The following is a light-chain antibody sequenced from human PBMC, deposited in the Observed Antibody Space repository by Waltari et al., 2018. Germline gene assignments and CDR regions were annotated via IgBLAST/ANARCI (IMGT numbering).Light chain of an antibody. Sequence: QSALTQPASVSGSPGQSITISCTGTSSDVGFYNLVPCYQQHPGKAPEPLVYEVITRPSGVSNRFSGSKSGNTASLTISGLQAEDEADYYCCSYAGRNIWVFGGGTKLTVL. V-gene: IGLV2-23*02. CDR3: CSYAGRNIWV. CDR2: EVI. J-gene: IGLJ3*02. CDR1: SSDVGFYNL.